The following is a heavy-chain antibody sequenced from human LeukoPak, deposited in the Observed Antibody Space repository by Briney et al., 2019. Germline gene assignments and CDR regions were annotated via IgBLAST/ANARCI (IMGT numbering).Heavy chain of an antibody. J-gene: IGHJ4*02. CDR3: ARGLATAAAY. V-gene: IGHV3-66*01. D-gene: IGHD6-13*01. Sequence: GGSLRLSCAASGFTVSSNYMSWVRQAPGKGLEWVSVIYSGGSTYYADSVKGRFTISGDNAKSSVYLQMNSLRAEDTALYYCARGLATAAAYWGQGTLVTVSS. CDR2: IYSGGST. CDR1: GFTVSSNY.